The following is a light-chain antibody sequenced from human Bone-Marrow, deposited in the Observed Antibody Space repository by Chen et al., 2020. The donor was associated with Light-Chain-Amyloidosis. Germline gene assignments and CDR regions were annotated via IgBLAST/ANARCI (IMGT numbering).Light chain of an antibody. Sequence: SYVLTQPSSVSVAPGQTATIICGGNNIGSTSVHWYQQTPGQAPLLVVYDDSYRPAGIPERFSGSNSANTATLTIGRVAAGDEADYYYQVWDRSSDRPVFGGGTKLTVL. V-gene: IGLV3-21*02. CDR2: DDS. CDR1: NIGSTS. CDR3: QVWDRSSDRPV. J-gene: IGLJ3*02.